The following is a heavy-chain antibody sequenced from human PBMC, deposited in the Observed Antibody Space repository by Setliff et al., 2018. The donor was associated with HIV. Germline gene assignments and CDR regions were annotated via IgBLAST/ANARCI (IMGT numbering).Heavy chain of an antibody. CDR1: GGSISSSNW. J-gene: IGHJ4*02. CDR3: ARGFRSGRIFGIDY. Sequence: SETLSLTCAVSGGSISSSNWWSWVRQPPGRWLEWIGEIYHTGSTNYNPSLKSRVTISVDKSKNQFSLKLSSVTAADTAVYYCARGFRSGRIFGIDYWGQGTLVTVSS. V-gene: IGHV4-4*02. D-gene: IGHD3-3*01. CDR2: IYHTGST.